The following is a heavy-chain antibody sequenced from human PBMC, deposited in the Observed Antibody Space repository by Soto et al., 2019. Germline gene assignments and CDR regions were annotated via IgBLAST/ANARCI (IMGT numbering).Heavy chain of an antibody. CDR1: GFTVSSNY. CDR3: ARGDRESYDFWSGYPYYYYYMDV. D-gene: IGHD3-3*01. V-gene: IGHV3-66*01. CDR2: IYSGGST. J-gene: IGHJ6*03. Sequence: GGSLRLSCAASGFTVSSNYMSWVRQAPGKGLEWVSVIYSGGSTYYADSVKGRFTISRDNSKNTLYLQMNSLRAEDTAVYYCARGDRESYDFWSGYPYYYYYMDVWGKGTTVTVSS.